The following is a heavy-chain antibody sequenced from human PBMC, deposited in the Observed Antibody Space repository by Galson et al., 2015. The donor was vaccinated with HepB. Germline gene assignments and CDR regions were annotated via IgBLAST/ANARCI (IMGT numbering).Heavy chain of an antibody. Sequence: TLSLTCTVPGGPISSGGYYWSWIRQHPGKGLEWIGYISYSGSTYYTPSLKSRLSISVDTSNNQFSLKLSSVTAADTAVYYCARVGPSRGYMDVWGKGTTVTVSS. CDR1: GGPISSGGYY. V-gene: IGHV4-31*03. D-gene: IGHD3-10*01. CDR3: ARVGPSRGYMDV. CDR2: ISYSGST. J-gene: IGHJ6*03.